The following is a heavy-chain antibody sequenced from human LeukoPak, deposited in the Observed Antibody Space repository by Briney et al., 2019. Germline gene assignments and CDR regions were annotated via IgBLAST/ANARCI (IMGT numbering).Heavy chain of an antibody. CDR2: ISGGAGST. J-gene: IGHJ4*02. CDR3: AKRGIVIRAVIIVGFHKEAYYFDY. Sequence: EGSLRLSCAVSGITLSNYGMSWVRQAPGKGLEWVAGISGGAGSTNYAESVKGRFTISRDNPKNTLYLQMNSLRAEDTAVYFCAKRGIVIRAVIIVGFHKEAYYFDYWGQGALVTVSS. D-gene: IGHD3-10*01. CDR1: GITLSNYG. V-gene: IGHV3-23*01.